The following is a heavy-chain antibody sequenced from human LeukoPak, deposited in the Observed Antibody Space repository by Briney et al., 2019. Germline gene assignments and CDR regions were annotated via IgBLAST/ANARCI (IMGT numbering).Heavy chain of an antibody. J-gene: IGHJ4*02. D-gene: IGHD2-15*01. V-gene: IGHV4-38-2*02. CDR3: ARETCSGGSCYSDY. Sequence: SETLSLTCTVSGYSISRGYYGGWIRQPPGKGLEWVGNIYHSGTTYYNPSLKSRFTMSVDTSKNQFSLKLSSVTAADTAVYYCARETCSGGSCYSDYWGQGTLVTVSS. CDR2: IYHSGTT. CDR1: GYSISRGYY.